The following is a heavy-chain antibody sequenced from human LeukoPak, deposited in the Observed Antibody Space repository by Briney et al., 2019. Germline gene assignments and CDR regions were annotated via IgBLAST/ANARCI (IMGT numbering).Heavy chain of an antibody. V-gene: IGHV4-59*01. CDR3: ARDYYGSDYYYYYMDV. D-gene: IGHD3-10*01. Sequence: SETLSLTCTVSGGSISSYYWSWIRQPPGKGLKWIGYIYYSGSTNYNPSLKSRVTISVDTSKNQFSLKLSSVTAADTAVYYCARDYYGSDYYYYYMDVWGKGTTVTVSS. CDR1: GGSISSYY. CDR2: IYYSGST. J-gene: IGHJ6*03.